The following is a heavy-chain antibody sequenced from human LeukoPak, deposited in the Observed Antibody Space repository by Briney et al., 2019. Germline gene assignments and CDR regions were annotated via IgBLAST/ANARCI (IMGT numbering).Heavy chain of an antibody. V-gene: IGHV4-38-2*02. D-gene: IGHD6-13*01. Sequence: SETLSLTCTVSGYSISSGYYWDWIRQPPGKGLEWIGSIYHSGSTNYNPSLKSRVTISVDTSKNQFSLKLSSVTAADTAVYYCARTYRWQQLALYNWFDPWGQGTLVTVSS. CDR3: ARTYRWQQLALYNWFDP. J-gene: IGHJ5*02. CDR2: IYHSGST. CDR1: GYSISSGYY.